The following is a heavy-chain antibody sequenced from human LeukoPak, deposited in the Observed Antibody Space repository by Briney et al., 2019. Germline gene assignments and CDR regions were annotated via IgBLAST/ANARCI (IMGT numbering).Heavy chain of an antibody. CDR2: INPNTGDT. J-gene: IGHJ6*03. CDR3: ARRFDYGNHAFHHYYMDV. CDR1: GYLFIVYN. V-gene: IGHV1-2*02. D-gene: IGHD4-11*01. Sequence: ASVKVSCKASGYLFIVYNIHWVRRAPGEGLEWLGWINPNTGDTNCAQKFQGRVTMTRDTSISTVYMELRSQTYEDTALYYCARRFDYGNHAFHHYYMDVWGKGTTVSVSS.